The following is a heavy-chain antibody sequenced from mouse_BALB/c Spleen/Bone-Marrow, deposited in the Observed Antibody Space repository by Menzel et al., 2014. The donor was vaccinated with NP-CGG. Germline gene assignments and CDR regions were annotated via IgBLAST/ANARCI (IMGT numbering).Heavy chain of an antibody. V-gene: IGHV7-3*02. J-gene: IGHJ3*01. CDR1: GFTFTDYY. Sequence: DVMLVESGGGLVQPGGSLRLSCATSGFTFTDYYMSWVRQPPGKALEWLGFIRNKANGYTTEYSASVKGRFTISRDNSQSILYLQMNTLRAEDSATYCCARDYGNYVRFAYWGQGTLVTVSA. CDR2: IRNKANGYTT. CDR3: ARDYGNYVRFAY. D-gene: IGHD2-1*01.